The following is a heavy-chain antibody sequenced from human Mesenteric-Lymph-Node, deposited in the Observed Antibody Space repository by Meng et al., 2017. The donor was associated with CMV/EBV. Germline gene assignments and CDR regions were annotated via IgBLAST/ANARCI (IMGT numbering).Heavy chain of an antibody. Sequence: QVPVHQGGACLLKPSGSLFVTCAVYGGSFSGYYWNWIRQSPEKGLEWIGEINHSGSTTYNPSFTSRIIISVDTSTNQISLNMSSVTAADTAVYYCARGSSYDILTGYFDYWGQGALVTVSS. V-gene: IGHV4-34*01. J-gene: IGHJ4*02. D-gene: IGHD3-9*01. CDR2: INHSGST. CDR1: GGSFSGYY. CDR3: ARGSSYDILTGYFDY.